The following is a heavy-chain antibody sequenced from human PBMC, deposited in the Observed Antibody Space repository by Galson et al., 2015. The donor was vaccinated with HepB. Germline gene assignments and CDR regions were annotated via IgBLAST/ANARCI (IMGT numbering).Heavy chain of an antibody. J-gene: IGHJ6*03. Sequence: SVKVSCKASGGTFSSYAISWVRQAPGQGLEWMGGIIPIFGTANYAQKFQGRVTITADESTSTAYMELSSLRSEDTAVYYCASLPVVPAAGYYYYMDVWGKGTTVTVSS. D-gene: IGHD2-2*01. CDR2: IIPIFGTA. CDR3: ASLPVVPAAGYYYYMDV. CDR1: GGTFSSYA. V-gene: IGHV1-69*13.